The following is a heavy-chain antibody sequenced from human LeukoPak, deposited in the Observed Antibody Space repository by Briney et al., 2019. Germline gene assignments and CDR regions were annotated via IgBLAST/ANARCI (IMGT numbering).Heavy chain of an antibody. J-gene: IGHJ3*02. CDR2: IYHSGST. Sequence: SETLSLTCTVSGGSISGYYWSWIRQPPGKGLEWIGYIYHSGSTNYNPSLKSRVTISLDTSMNVFSLNLNSVTDADTAVYYCARGRSYYYDSSGPTGGAFDIWGQGTMVTVSS. D-gene: IGHD3-22*01. V-gene: IGHV4-59*01. CDR1: GGSISGYY. CDR3: ARGRSYYYDSSGPTGGAFDI.